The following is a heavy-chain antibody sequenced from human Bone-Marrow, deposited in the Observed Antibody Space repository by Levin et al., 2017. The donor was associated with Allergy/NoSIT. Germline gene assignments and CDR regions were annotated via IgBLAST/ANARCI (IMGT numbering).Heavy chain of an antibody. Sequence: QSGGSLRLSCEGSGFTFGSSVMSWVRQAPGKGLEWVSAISAGSTNTYYADSAKGRFTISRDNSKNTLYLQTNSLRAEDTAIYYCAKSTTNSFRDVFDVWGQGTMVTVS. CDR3: AKSTTNSFRDVFDV. CDR2: ISAGSTNT. V-gene: IGHV3-23*01. CDR1: GFTFGSSV. D-gene: IGHD2-8*01. J-gene: IGHJ3*01.